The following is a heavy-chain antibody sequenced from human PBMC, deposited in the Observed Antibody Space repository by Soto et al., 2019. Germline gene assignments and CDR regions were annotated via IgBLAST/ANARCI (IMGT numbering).Heavy chain of an antibody. J-gene: IGHJ4*02. V-gene: IGHV3-23*01. CDR2: SGSGGST. Sequence: SGSGGSTYYADSVKGRFTISRDNSKNTLYLQMNSLRAEDTAVYYCAKTIDVLRFLEWPPPSGYYFDYWGQGTLVTVSS. D-gene: IGHD3-3*01. CDR3: AKTIDVLRFLEWPPPSGYYFDY.